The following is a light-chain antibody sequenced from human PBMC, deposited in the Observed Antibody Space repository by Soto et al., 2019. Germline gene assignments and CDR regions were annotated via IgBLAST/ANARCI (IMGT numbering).Light chain of an antibody. CDR1: QGMSTY. CDR3: QQLNGYQLA. Sequence: DIQLTQSPSFLSASVGDTVTITCRASQGMSTYLAWYQQKPGKDPKLLIRSASTLQSGVPPRFSGGGSGTEFPLTISTLQPDDSGIYYCQQLNGYQLAFGGGTNVEIK. J-gene: IGKJ4*01. V-gene: IGKV1-9*01. CDR2: SAS.